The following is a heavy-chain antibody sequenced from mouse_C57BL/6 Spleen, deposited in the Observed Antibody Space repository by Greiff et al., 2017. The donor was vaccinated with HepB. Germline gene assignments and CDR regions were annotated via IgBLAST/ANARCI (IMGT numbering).Heavy chain of an antibody. CDR1: GFTFSSYA. J-gene: IGHJ2*01. V-gene: IGHV5-4*03. CDR2: ISDGGSYT. CDR3: ASSGAYGNWDY. Sequence: EVKLVESGGGLVKPGGSLKLSCAASGFTFSSYAMSWVRQTPEKRLEWVATISDGGSYTYYPDNVKGRFTITRDNAKNNLYLQMSHLKSEDTAMYYCASSGAYGNWDYWGQGTTLTVSS. D-gene: IGHD2-1*01.